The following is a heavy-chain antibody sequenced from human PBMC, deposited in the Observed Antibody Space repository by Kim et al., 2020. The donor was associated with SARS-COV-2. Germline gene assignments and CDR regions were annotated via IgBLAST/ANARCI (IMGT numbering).Heavy chain of an antibody. J-gene: IGHJ4*02. D-gene: IGHD2-21*02. CDR3: ASSPRVAVTDADFDY. Sequence: DSWKGRFTISRANSMNTLYLQVHSLRADDTAVYYCASSPRVAVTDADFDYWGQGTLVTVSS. V-gene: IGHV3-30*01.